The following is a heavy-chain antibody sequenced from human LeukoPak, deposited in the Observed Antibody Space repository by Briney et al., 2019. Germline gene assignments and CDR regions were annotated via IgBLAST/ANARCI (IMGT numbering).Heavy chain of an antibody. CDR3: AHLDFCSGYYCGGGTRPSRNWLDP. CDR1: GFSLSTSGVG. V-gene: IGHV2-5*02. D-gene: IGHD3-3*01. Sequence: ESGPTLVKPTQTLTLTCTFSGFSLSTSGVGVGWIRQPPGKALEWLALIYWDDDKRYSPSLKSRLTITKDTSKNQVVLTMTNMDPVDTATYYCAHLDFCSGYYCGGGTRPSRNWLDPWGQGTLVTVSS. CDR2: IYWDDDK. J-gene: IGHJ5*02.